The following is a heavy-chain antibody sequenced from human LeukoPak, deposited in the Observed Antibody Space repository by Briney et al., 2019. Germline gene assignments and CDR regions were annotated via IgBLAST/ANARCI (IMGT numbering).Heavy chain of an antibody. CDR1: GFTFSSYW. CDR3: ARGTPYFDY. V-gene: IGHV3-7*01. D-gene: IGHD2-2*01. CDR2: IKTDGSQI. Sequence: GGSLRLSCVASGFTFSSYWMTWVRQAPGKGLEWVANIKTDGSQIYYVDSVRGRFTISRDNSKNTLYLQMNSLRAEDTAVYYCARGTPYFDYWGQGTLVTVSS. J-gene: IGHJ4*02.